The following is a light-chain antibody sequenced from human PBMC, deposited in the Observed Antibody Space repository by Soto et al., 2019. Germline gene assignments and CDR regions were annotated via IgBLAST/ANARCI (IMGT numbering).Light chain of an antibody. Sequence: QSVLTQPPSASGTPGQRVTISCSGSSSNIGSNYVYWYKQLPGTAPQLLIYRNNQRPSGVPDRFSGSKSGTSAALAISGLRSEDEADYYCAAWDDSLSGRVFGGGTQLTVL. V-gene: IGLV1-47*01. CDR1: SSNIGSNY. CDR2: RNN. J-gene: IGLJ3*02. CDR3: AAWDDSLSGRV.